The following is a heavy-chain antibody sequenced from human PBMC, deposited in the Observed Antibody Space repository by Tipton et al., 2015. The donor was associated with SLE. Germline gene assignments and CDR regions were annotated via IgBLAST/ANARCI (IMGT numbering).Heavy chain of an antibody. J-gene: IGHJ3*02. CDR2: IYYSGST. V-gene: IGHV4-59*01. CDR1: GGSISSYY. Sequence: TLSLTCTVSGGSISSYYWSWIRQPPGKGLEWIGNIYYSGSTNYNPSLKSRVTISVDTSKNQFSLKLSSVTAADTAVYYCARGASRTTIFGVVSPYPDAFDIWGQGTMVTVSS. CDR3: ARGASRTTIFGVVSPYPDAFDI. D-gene: IGHD3-3*01.